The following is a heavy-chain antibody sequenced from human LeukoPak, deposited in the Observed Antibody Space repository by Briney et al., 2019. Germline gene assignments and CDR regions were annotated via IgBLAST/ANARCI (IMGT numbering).Heavy chain of an antibody. V-gene: IGHV4-59*12. Sequence: SETLSLTCTVSGGSISSYYWSWIRQPPGKGLEWIGYIYYSGSTNYNPSLKSRVTISVDTSKNQFSLKLSSVTAADTAVYYCARGYSSGYRGWFDPWGQGTLVTVSS. CDR2: IYYSGST. CDR1: GGSISSYY. CDR3: ARGYSSGYRGWFDP. J-gene: IGHJ5*02. D-gene: IGHD6-19*01.